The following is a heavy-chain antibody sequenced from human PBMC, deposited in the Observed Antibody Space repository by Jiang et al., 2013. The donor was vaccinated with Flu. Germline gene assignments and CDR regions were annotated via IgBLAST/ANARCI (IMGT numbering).Heavy chain of an antibody. CDR2: INPNSGGT. V-gene: IGHV1-2*02. J-gene: IGHJ5*02. CDR1: GYSFTGYF. D-gene: IGHD4-17*01. Sequence: KVSCKASGYSFTGYFIHWVRQAPGQGLEWMGCINPNSGGTNYAQSFQGRVTMTTDTSSRTAYMELRRVTSDDTAVYYCARAPPPHYGDYVWLDPWGQGTLVTVSS. CDR3: ARAPPPHYGDYVWLDP.